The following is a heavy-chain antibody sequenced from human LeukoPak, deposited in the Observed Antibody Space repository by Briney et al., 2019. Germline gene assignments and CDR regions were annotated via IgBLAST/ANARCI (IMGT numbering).Heavy chain of an antibody. CDR2: INPNSGGT. CDR3: ARDRGCGGSYYCYMDV. D-gene: IGHD3-10*01. CDR1: GGTFSSYA. J-gene: IGHJ6*03. Sequence: ASVKVSCKASGGTFSSYAISWVRQAPGQGLEWMGWINPNSGGTNYAQKFQGRVTMTRDTSISTAYMELSRLRSDDTAVYYCARDRGCGGSYYCYMDVWGKGTTVTVSS. V-gene: IGHV1-2*02.